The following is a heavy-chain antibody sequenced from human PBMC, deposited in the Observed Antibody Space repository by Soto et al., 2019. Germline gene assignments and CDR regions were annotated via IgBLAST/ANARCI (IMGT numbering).Heavy chain of an antibody. CDR2: IYFGGST. CDR3: ARHSGYNYFYFFDS. Sequence: SETLSLTCTVSGGSISSYYWSWIRQPPEKGLEWIGSIYFGGSTYHNPSLKSRVTISVDASKNQFSLKLTSVTAADSSLYYCARHSGYNYFYFFDSWGQGALVTVSS. J-gene: IGHJ4*02. D-gene: IGHD5-18*01. V-gene: IGHV4-59*08. CDR1: GGSISSYY.